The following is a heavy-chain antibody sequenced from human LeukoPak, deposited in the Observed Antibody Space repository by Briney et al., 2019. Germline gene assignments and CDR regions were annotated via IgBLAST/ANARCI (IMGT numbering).Heavy chain of an antibody. Sequence: PSETLSLTCTVSVGSLSSTSYYWGWTRQPPGKGLEWIGTIDYSGSTYYNPSLESRVTISVDMSKNQFSLKLRSVTAADTAVYYCARHTIPGPAYYYYYMDVWGKGTTVTVSS. D-gene: IGHD2-2*01. CDR1: VGSLSSTSYY. CDR2: IDYSGST. CDR3: ARHTIPGPAYYYYYMDV. V-gene: IGHV4-39*01. J-gene: IGHJ6*03.